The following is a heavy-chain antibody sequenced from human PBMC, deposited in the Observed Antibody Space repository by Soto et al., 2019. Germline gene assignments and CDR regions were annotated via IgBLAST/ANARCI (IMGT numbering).Heavy chain of an antibody. CDR2: MNPNSGNT. J-gene: IGHJ4*02. V-gene: IGHV1-8*01. D-gene: IGHD3-22*01. Sequence: ASVKVSCKASGYTFTSYDINWVRQATGQGLEWMGWMNPNSGNTGYAQKFQGRVTMTRNTFISTAYMELSSLRSEDTAVYYCARGGMWLLQGDYYFDYWGQGTLVTVSS. CDR3: ARGGMWLLQGDYYFDY. CDR1: GYTFTSYD.